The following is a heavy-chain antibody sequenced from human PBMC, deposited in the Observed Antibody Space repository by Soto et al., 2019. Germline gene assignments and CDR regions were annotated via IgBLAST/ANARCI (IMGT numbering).Heavy chain of an antibody. CDR1: GFTFSTYS. Sequence: PGGSLRLSCAASGFTFSTYSMNWVRQAPGKGLEWVAVISYDGNNKYYADSVKGRFTISRDNSKNTLFLQMNSLRAEDTAVYYCAKDKWELDYFDYWGQGTLVTVSS. CDR2: ISYDGNNK. V-gene: IGHV3-30*18. J-gene: IGHJ4*02. CDR3: AKDKWELDYFDY. D-gene: IGHD1-26*01.